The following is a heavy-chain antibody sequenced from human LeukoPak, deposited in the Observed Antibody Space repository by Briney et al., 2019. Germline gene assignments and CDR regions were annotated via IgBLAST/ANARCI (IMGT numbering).Heavy chain of an antibody. Sequence: GGSLRLSCAASGFTFDDYGMSWVRQAPGKGLEWVSGINWNGGSTGYADSVKGRFTISRDNAKNSLYLQMNSLRAEDTALYHCARSLPAATVGAFDYWGQGTLVTVSS. CDR3: ARSLPAATVGAFDY. CDR2: INWNGGST. CDR1: GFTFDDYG. V-gene: IGHV3-20*01. D-gene: IGHD2-2*01. J-gene: IGHJ4*02.